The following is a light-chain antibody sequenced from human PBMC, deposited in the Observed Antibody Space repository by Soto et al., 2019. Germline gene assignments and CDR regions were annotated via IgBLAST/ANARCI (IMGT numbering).Light chain of an antibody. V-gene: IGKV3-11*01. CDR3: QQRSNWPPT. J-gene: IGKJ5*01. Sequence: EIVLTQSPATLSLSPGERDTLSCRASQSLSSYLAWYQQKPGQAPRLLIYDASNRATGIPARFSGSGSVTDFSLTISSLEPEDFADYYCQQRSNWPPTFGQGTRLEIK. CDR2: DAS. CDR1: QSLSSY.